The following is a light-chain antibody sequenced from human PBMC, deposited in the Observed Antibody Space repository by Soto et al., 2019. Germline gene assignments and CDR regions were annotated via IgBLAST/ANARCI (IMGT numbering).Light chain of an antibody. CDR3: AAWDDSLSAFYV. CDR1: SSNIGSNY. V-gene: IGLV1-47*01. J-gene: IGLJ1*01. CDR2: RNN. Sequence: QSALTQPPSASGTPGQRGTISCSGSSSNIGSNYVYWYQQLPGTAPKLLIYRNNQRPSGVPDRFSGSKSGTSASLAISGLRSEDEADYYCAAWDDSLSAFYVFGTGTKVTVL.